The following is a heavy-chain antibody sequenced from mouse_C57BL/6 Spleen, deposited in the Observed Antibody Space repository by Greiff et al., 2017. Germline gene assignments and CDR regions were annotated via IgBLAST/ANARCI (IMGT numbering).Heavy chain of an antibody. CDR1: GFTFSNYW. Sequence: EVKLVESGGGLVQPGGSMKLSCVASGFTFSNYWMNWVRQSPEKGLEWVAQIRLKSDNYATHYAESVKGRFTISRDDSKSSVYLQMSNLRAEDTGIYYCTARLRLSFAYWGQGTLVTVSA. CDR3: TARLRLSFAY. CDR2: IRLKSDNYAT. J-gene: IGHJ3*01. V-gene: IGHV6-3*01. D-gene: IGHD2-4*01.